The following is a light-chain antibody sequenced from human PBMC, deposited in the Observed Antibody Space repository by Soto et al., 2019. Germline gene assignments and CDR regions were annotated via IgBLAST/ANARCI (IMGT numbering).Light chain of an antibody. V-gene: IGLV2-14*01. CDR1: SSDVGGYKY. CDR2: DVS. J-gene: IGLJ1*01. CDR3: SSYTSSGTQV. Sequence: QSVLTQPASVSGSPGHSITISCTGTSSDVGGYKYVSWYQQHPGKAPKLMIYDVSNRPSGVSNRFSGSKSGNTASLTISGLQAEDEADYYCSSYTSSGTQVFGTGTKVTVL.